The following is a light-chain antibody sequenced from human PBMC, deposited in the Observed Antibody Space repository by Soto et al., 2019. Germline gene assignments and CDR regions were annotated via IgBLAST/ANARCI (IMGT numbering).Light chain of an antibody. V-gene: IGLV2-14*01. CDR1: SSDVGAYNY. Sequence: QSALTQPASVSGSPGQSITISCTGSSSDVGAYNYVSWYQQHPGNAPRLMIYEVTNRPSGVSNRFSGSKSGNTASLTISGLRAEDEADYYCSSYTSGSTLVVFGGGTKLTVL. J-gene: IGLJ2*01. CDR3: SSYTSGSTLVV. CDR2: EVT.